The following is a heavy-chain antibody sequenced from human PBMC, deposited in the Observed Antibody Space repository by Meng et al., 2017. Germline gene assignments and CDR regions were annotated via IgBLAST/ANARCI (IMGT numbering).Heavy chain of an antibody. CDR1: GYTFTDYY. V-gene: IGHV1-2*02. J-gene: IGHJ4*02. CDR2: INPHSGGT. D-gene: IGHD3-9*01. CDR3: AREYRDILTGYRYFDY. Sequence: VQLVQSGAEVKKPGASVKVSCKASGYTFTDYYLHWVRQAPGQGLEWMGWINPHSGGTYFAQNFQGRVTLTSDTSISTAYMELSRLRSDDTAMYYCAREYRDILTGYRYFDYWGQGTLVTVSS.